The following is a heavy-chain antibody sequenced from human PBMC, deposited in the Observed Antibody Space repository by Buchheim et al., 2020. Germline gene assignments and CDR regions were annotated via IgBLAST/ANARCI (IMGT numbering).Heavy chain of an antibody. CDR3: ANRASGTRFFDP. V-gene: IGHV3-23*01. Sequence: EVQLLESGEALVQPGGSLRLSCAASGLIFSSHAMNWVRQAPGKGLEWVSGISGSGITTYYTDSVKGRFTISRDNSKNTLYLQLSSLRADDTAVYYCANRASGTRFFDPWGQGTL. CDR2: ISGSGITT. D-gene: IGHD3-3*01. J-gene: IGHJ5*02. CDR1: GLIFSSHA.